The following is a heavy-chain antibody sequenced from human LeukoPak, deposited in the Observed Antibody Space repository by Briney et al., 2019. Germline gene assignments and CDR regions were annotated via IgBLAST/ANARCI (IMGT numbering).Heavy chain of an antibody. CDR2: IYPGDSDT. CDR1: GYSFTSHW. Sequence: GESLKISCKGSGYSFTSHWIGWVRQMPGKGLEWMGSIYPGDSDTRYSPSFQGQVTISGDKSITTAYLQWSSLKALDTAMYYCARYFAEYSSSWYVDYWGQGTLVTVSS. CDR3: ARYFAEYSSSWYVDY. J-gene: IGHJ4*02. D-gene: IGHD6-13*01. V-gene: IGHV5-51*01.